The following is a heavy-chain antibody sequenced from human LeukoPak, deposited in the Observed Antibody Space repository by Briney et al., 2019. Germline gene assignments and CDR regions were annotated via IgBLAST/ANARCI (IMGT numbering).Heavy chain of an antibody. Sequence: PGGSLRLSCAASGFTVSSNYMSWVRQAPGKGLEWVSLIYSGGSTYYADSVKGRFTISRDNSKNTLYLQMNSLRAEDTAVYYCVGGHPEYYFDYWGQGTLVTVSS. CDR1: GFTVSSNY. CDR2: IYSGGST. CDR3: VGGHPEYYFDY. V-gene: IGHV3-53*01. J-gene: IGHJ4*02.